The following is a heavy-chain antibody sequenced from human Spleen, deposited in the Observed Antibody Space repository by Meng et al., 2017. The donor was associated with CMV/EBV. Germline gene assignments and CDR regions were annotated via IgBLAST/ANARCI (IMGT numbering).Heavy chain of an antibody. CDR3: ARDLSGSSGY. CDR2: ISSSSSYI. V-gene: IGHV3-21*01. Sequence: GESLKISCAASGFTFDDYAMHWVRQAPGKGLEWVSSISSSSSYIYYADSVKGRFTISRDNAKNSLYLQMNSLRAEDTAVYYCARDLSGSSGYWGQGTLVTVSS. D-gene: IGHD1-26*01. CDR1: GFTFDDYA. J-gene: IGHJ4*02.